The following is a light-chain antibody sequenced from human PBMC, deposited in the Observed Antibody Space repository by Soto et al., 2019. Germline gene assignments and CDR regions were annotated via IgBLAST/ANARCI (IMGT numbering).Light chain of an antibody. CDR3: QQYGSSPMYS. V-gene: IGKV3-20*01. Sequence: EIVLTQSPGTLSLSPGERATLSCRASQSVSSNYLAWYQQKPDQAPRLLIYGASSRATGIPDRFSGSGSGTDVSLTSSRLEPEDFAVYSCQQYGSSPMYSFGQGTKLEIK. CDR2: GAS. J-gene: IGKJ2*01. CDR1: QSVSSNY.